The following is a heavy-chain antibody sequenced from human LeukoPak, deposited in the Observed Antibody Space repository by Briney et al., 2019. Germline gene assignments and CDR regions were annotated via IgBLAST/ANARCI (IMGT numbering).Heavy chain of an antibody. CDR1: GFTFSSYG. J-gene: IGHJ4*02. Sequence: GGSLILSCAASGFTFSSYGMHWVRQAPGKGLEWVAVISYDGSNEYYADSVKGRFTISRDNSKNTLYLQMNSLRAEDTAVYYCAKDLDWSYFDYWGQGTLVTVSS. CDR3: AKDLDWSYFDY. V-gene: IGHV3-30*18. CDR2: ISYDGSNE. D-gene: IGHD3/OR15-3a*01.